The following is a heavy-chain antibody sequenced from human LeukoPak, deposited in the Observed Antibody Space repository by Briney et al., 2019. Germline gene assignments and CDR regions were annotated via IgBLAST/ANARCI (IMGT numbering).Heavy chain of an antibody. D-gene: IGHD6-19*01. CDR2: IYYSGST. CDR3: ARALPYSSGWYSHYYYYGMDV. V-gene: IGHV4-31*03. J-gene: IGHJ6*02. Sequence: PSQTLSLTCTVSGVSISTGGYYWSWIRQHPGKGLEWIGNIYYSGSTYYSPSLKSRVTISVDTSKNQFSLKLSSVTAADTAVYYCARALPYSSGWYSHYYYYGMDVWGQGTTVTVSS. CDR1: GVSISTGGYY.